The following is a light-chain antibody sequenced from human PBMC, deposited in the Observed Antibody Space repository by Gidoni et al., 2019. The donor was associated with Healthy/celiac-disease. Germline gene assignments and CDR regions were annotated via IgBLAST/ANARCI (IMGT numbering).Light chain of an antibody. V-gene: IGLV2-8*01. J-gene: IGLJ3*02. Sequence: QSALTHPPSASGSPGQSVTISCTGTSSDVGGYNYVSWYQQHPGKAPKLMIYEVSKRPSGVPDRFFGSKSGNTASLTVSGLQAEDEADYYCSSYAGSNNFGVFGGGTKLTVL. CDR1: SSDVGGYNY. CDR2: EVS. CDR3: SSYAGSNNFGV.